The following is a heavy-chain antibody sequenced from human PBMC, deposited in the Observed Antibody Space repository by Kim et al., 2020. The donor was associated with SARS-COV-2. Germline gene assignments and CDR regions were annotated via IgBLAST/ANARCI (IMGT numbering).Heavy chain of an antibody. CDR3: TTDAWQQLPWFQH. CDR2: IKSKTDGGTT. CDR1: GFTFSNAW. Sequence: GGSLRLSCAASGFTFSNAWMSWVRQAPGKGLEWVGRIKSKTDGGTTDYAAPVKGRFTISRDDSKNTLYLQMNSLKTEDTAVYYCTTDAWQQLPWFQHWGQGTLVTVSS. V-gene: IGHV3-15*01. D-gene: IGHD6-13*01. J-gene: IGHJ1*01.